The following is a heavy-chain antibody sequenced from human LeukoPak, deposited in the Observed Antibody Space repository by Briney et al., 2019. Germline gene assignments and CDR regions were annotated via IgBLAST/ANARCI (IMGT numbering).Heavy chain of an antibody. J-gene: IGHJ4*02. CDR2: IYPGDSDT. V-gene: IGHV5-51*01. CDR3: ARGALGYCSSTSCYNFDY. CDR1: GYSFTSYW. Sequence: GESLKISCKGSGYSFTSYWIVWVRQMPGKGLECMGIIYPGDSDTRYSPSFQGQVTISADKSISTAYLQWSSLKASDTAMYYCARGALGYCSSTSCYNFDYWGQGTLVTVSS. D-gene: IGHD2-2*01.